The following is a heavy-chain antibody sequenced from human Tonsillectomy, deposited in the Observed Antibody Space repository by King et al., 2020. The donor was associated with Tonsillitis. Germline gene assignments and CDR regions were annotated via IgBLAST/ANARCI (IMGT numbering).Heavy chain of an antibody. V-gene: IGHV4-59*08. CDR1: GDSIWNYY. CDR2: FFYSGST. D-gene: IGHD3-10*01. CDR3: ARHVRVRGVPAYFDY. J-gene: IGHJ4*02. Sequence: QLQESGPGLVRPSETLSLTCSVSGDSIWNYYWSWIRQPPGKGLEWVGYFFYSGSTDSHPSLKSRVTMSMDMPKNQLSLNLNSVTAADTAVYYCARHVRVRGVPAYFDYWGRGILVTVSS.